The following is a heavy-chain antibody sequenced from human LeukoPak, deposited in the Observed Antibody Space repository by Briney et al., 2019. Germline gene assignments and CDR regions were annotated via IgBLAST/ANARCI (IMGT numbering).Heavy chain of an antibody. V-gene: IGHV4-30-4*01. CDR2: IYYSGST. Sequence: PSQTLSLTCTVSGGSISSGDYYWSWIRHPPGKGLEWIGYIYYSGSTYYNPSLKSRVTISVDTSKNQFSLKLSSVTAADTAVYYCARDSSGYSVFDYWGQGTLVTVSS. D-gene: IGHD3-22*01. J-gene: IGHJ4*02. CDR3: ARDSSGYSVFDY. CDR1: GGSISSGDYY.